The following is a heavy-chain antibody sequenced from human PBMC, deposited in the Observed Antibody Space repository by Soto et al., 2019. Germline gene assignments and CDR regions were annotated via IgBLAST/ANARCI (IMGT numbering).Heavy chain of an antibody. D-gene: IGHD3-3*01. CDR3: ARDFYYDFWSGYSYAFDI. J-gene: IGHJ3*02. CDR2: IWYDGSNK. Sequence: PGGSLRLSCAASGFTFSSYGMHWVRQAPGKGLEWVAVIWYDGSNKYYADSVKGRFTISRDNSKNTLYLQMNSLRAEDTAVYYCARDFYYDFWSGYSYAFDIWGQGTMVTVSS. CDR1: GFTFSSYG. V-gene: IGHV3-33*01.